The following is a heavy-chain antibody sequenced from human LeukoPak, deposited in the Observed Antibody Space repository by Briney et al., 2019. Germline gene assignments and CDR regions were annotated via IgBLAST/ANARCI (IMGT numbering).Heavy chain of an antibody. V-gene: IGHV4-34*01. CDR3: ARGILSTSIAAGPTFDY. CDR2: INHSGST. J-gene: IGHJ4*02. D-gene: IGHD6-13*01. CDR1: GGSFSGYY. Sequence: PSETLSLTCTVYGGSFSGYYWSWIRQPPGKGLEWIGKINHSGSTNYNPSLKSRVTISVDTSKNQFSLKLSSVTAADTAVYYCARGILSTSIAAGPTFDYWGQGTLVTVSS.